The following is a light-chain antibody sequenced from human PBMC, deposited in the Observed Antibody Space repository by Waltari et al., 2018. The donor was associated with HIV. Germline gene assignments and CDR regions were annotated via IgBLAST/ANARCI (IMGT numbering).Light chain of an antibody. CDR2: DVR. Sequence: QSALTQPRSVSGSPGQSVTLSCTGTSSAVGGYNYVSWYQQHPGKAPKLMIYDVRKRPSGVPDRFSGSKSGNTASLTISGLQAEDEADYYCCSYAGSYTLRVFGGGTKLTVL. J-gene: IGLJ2*01. CDR3: CSYAGSYTLRV. V-gene: IGLV2-11*01. CDR1: SSAVGGYNY.